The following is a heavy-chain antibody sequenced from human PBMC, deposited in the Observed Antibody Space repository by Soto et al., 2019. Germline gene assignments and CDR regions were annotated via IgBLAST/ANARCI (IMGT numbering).Heavy chain of an antibody. D-gene: IGHD2-21*02. CDR3: ARTPWNYGGDFPTTIYFDY. CDR1: GFTFSSYW. CDR2: MNQDGSEK. V-gene: IGHV3-7*01. Sequence: EVQLLESGGGLIQPGGSLRLSCAASGFTFSSYWMSWVRQAPGKGLEWVANMNQDGSEKYYVDSVKGRFTISRDNAKNSLYLQMNSLRAEDTAVYYCARTPWNYGGDFPTTIYFDYWGQGTLVTVSS. J-gene: IGHJ4*02.